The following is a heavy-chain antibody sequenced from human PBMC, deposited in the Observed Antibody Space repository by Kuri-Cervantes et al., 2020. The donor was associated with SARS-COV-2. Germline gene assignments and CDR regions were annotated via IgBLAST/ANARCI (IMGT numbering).Heavy chain of an antibody. J-gene: IGHJ4*02. CDR1: EGTFFSYA. CDR3: ARSHTLYGGNSSPWDY. D-gene: IGHD4-23*01. CDR2: ISTYNGNT. Sequence: ASVKVSCKASEGTFFSYAISWVRQAPGRGLEWMGWISTYNGNTNYAQILQGRVTMTTDTSTSTAYMELRSLRSFDTAVYYCARSHTLYGGNSSPWDYWGQGTLVTVSS. V-gene: IGHV1-18*01.